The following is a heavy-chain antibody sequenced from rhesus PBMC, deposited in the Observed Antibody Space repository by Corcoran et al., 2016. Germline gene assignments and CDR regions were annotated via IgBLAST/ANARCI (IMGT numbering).Heavy chain of an antibody. CDR2: IDRGEEST. CDR1: GFTFSSYP. CDR3: AKNSSGWYLESFDY. J-gene: IGHJ4*01. D-gene: IGHD6-31*01. V-gene: IGHV3-103*01. Sequence: EVQLVETGGGLVQPGGSLRLSCAASGFTFSSYPMQWVRQAPGKGLEWISAIDRGEESTYYADSVKGRFTSSRDESKNTRSLEMNSRRAEDTAVYYCAKNSSGWYLESFDYWGQGVLVTVSS.